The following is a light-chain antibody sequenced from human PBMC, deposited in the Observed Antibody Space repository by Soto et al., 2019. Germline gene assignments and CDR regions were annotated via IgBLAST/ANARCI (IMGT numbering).Light chain of an antibody. CDR2: SNN. V-gene: IGLV1-44*01. J-gene: IGLJ2*01. CDR3: ATWDDSLNGVV. CDR1: RFNVGGNT. Sequence: QSVLTQPPSASGTPGQRVTISCSGSRFNVGGNTVNWYQQVTGTAPKFLINSNNQRPSGVPDRFSGSKSGTSASLAISGLQSEDEADYYCATWDDSLNGVVFGGGTQLTVL.